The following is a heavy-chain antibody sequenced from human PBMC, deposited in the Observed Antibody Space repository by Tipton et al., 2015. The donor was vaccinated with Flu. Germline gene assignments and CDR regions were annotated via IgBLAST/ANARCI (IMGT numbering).Heavy chain of an antibody. CDR1: GYTLTELS. CDR2: FDPENGET. J-gene: IGHJ4*02. Sequence: QLVQSGAEVKKPGASVKVSCKVSGYTLTELSMHWVRQAPGKGLEWMGRFDPENGETIYAQKFQDRVTMTEETSKDTAYMELSSLRSEDTAVYYCATSLRFLDWLPPLYWGQGTLVTVSS. V-gene: IGHV1-24*01. D-gene: IGHD3-3*01. CDR3: ATSLRFLDWLPPLY.